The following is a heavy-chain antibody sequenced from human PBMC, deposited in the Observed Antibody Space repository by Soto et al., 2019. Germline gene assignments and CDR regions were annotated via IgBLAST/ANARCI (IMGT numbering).Heavy chain of an antibody. Sequence: LRLSCAASGFTFSSYGMHWVRQAPGKGLEWVAVISYDGSNKYYADSVKGRFTISRDNSKNTLYLQMNSLRAEGTAVYYCAKDRYDDFWSGYYYYYYYGMDVWGKGTTVTVSS. J-gene: IGHJ6*04. D-gene: IGHD3-3*01. V-gene: IGHV3-30*18. CDR2: ISYDGSNK. CDR3: AKDRYDDFWSGYYYYYYYGMDV. CDR1: GFTFSSYG.